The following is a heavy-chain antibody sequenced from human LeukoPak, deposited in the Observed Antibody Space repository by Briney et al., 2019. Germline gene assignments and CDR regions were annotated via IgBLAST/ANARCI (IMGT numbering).Heavy chain of an antibody. V-gene: IGHV4-39*01. D-gene: IGHD3-3*01. J-gene: IGHJ6*02. CDR2: ISYTGRP. Sequence: PWETLSLTCTVSGGSISASSSYWAWIRQPPGKDLQWIGSISYTGRPFYNPSLGSRVTMSVDTSKSQFSLKLSSVTAADTAVYYCVRGTYCTNTRCLTTIFGDYGMDVWGQGTTVTVSS. CDR3: VRGTYCTNTRCLTTIFGDYGMDV. CDR1: GGSISASSSY.